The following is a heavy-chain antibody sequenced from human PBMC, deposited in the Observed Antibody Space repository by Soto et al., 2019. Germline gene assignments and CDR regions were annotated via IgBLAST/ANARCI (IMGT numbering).Heavy chain of an antibody. V-gene: IGHV1-69*13. Sequence: SVKVSCKASGGTFSSYAISWVRQAPGQGLEWMGGIIPIFGTANYAQKFQGRVTITADESTSTAYMELSSLRSEDTAVYYCARGGFWSGYYRNYYYYGMDVWGQGTTLTVSS. D-gene: IGHD3-3*01. CDR2: IIPIFGTA. J-gene: IGHJ6*02. CDR1: GGTFSSYA. CDR3: ARGGFWSGYYRNYYYYGMDV.